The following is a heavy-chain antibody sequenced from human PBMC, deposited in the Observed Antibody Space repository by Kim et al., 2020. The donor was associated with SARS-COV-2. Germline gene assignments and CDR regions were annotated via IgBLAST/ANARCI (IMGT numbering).Heavy chain of an antibody. D-gene: IGHD3-16*01. J-gene: IGHJ4*02. CDR3: VRDGGGY. V-gene: IGHV3-15*01. CDR2: IKSKTDGGTT. Sequence: GGSLRLSCAASGFTFSNAWMNWVRQAPGKGLEWIGRIKSKTDGGTTYYASPVKGKFTISRDYSKNMLYLQMNSLKTEDTAVYYCVRDGGGYWGQGTLVTVSS. CDR1: GFTFSNAW.